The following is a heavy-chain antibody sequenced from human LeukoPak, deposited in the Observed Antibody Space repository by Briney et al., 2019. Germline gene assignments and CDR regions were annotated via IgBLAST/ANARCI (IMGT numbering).Heavy chain of an antibody. CDR3: ARHVGRIESTVSRWFDP. CDR2: IYPDDSDV. V-gene: IGHV5-51*01. J-gene: IGHJ5*02. CDR1: GYTFTTYW. Sequence: GESLKISCQASGYTFTTYWIGWVRQMPGKGLEWMAIIYPDDSDVRYSPSFQGQVTISADKSINTAYLQWSSLKASDTAVYYCARHVGRIESTVSRWFDPWGQGTLVTVSS. D-gene: IGHD1-1*01.